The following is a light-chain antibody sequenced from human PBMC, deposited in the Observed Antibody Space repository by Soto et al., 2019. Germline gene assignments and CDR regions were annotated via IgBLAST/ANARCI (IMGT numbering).Light chain of an antibody. CDR1: GGDVGNYDL. Sequence: QSALTQPASVSGSPGQSITISCAGSGGDVGNYDLLSWYQQIPGKAPKLIIFEVNRRPSGVSDRFSGSKSGTSATLGITGLQTGDEADYYCGTWDSSLSAGVFGGGTKVTVL. CDR3: GTWDSSLSAGV. V-gene: IGLV2-14*02. CDR2: EVN. J-gene: IGLJ3*02.